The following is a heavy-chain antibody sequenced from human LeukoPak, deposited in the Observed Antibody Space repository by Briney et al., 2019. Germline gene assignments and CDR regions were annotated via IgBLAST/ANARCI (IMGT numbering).Heavy chain of an antibody. J-gene: IGHJ4*02. D-gene: IGHD2-2*01. CDR1: GFTFDEYA. V-gene: IGHV3-9*01. CDR2: INRNSDKV. Sequence: GGSLRLSCAGHGFTFDEYALHWVRQAPGKGLEWVSGINRNSDKVGYADSVKGRFTISRDNARNFLYLQMNSLRLEGTAMYYCTKDRYCPSTNCPVDYWGQGTLVTVSS. CDR3: TKDRYCPSTNCPVDY.